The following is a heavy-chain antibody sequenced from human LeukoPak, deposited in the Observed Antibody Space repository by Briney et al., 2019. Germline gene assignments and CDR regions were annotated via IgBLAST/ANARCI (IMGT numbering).Heavy chain of an antibody. CDR1: GFTFSSYS. Sequence: PGGSLRLSCAASGFTFSSYSMNWVRQAPGKGLEWVSSISSSSSYIYYADSVKGRFTISRDNAKNSLYLQMNSLRAEDTAVYYCARDGLLWPDAFDIWGQGTMVTVSS. V-gene: IGHV3-21*01. J-gene: IGHJ3*02. D-gene: IGHD3-10*01. CDR3: ARDGLLWPDAFDI. CDR2: ISSSSSYI.